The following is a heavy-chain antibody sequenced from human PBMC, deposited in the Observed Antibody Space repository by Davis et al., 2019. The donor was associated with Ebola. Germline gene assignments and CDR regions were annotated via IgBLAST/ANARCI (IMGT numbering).Heavy chain of an antibody. J-gene: IGHJ4*02. CDR3: AREGTIRGSYYMN. D-gene: IGHD1-26*01. CDR1: GGSFSGYY. CDR2: INHSGST. Sequence: SETLSLTCAVSGGSFSGYYWSWIRQPPGKGLEWIGEINHSGSTNYNPSLKSRVTISVDTSKNQFSLKLSSVTAADTAVYYCAREGTIRGSYYMNWGQGTLVTVSS. V-gene: IGHV4-34*01.